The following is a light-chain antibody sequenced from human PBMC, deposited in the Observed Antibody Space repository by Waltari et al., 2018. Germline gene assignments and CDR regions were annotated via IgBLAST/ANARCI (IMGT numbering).Light chain of an antibody. Sequence: EIVLTQSPGTLSLSPGDRATLSCRASQSVSRSLAWYQQKPGQAPRLLIYGASTRATGIPDRFSGSGSGTDFSLTISRLEPEDFAVYYCQKYERLPATFGQGTKVEIK. CDR2: GAS. J-gene: IGKJ1*01. CDR1: QSVSRS. V-gene: IGKV3-20*01. CDR3: QKYERLPAT.